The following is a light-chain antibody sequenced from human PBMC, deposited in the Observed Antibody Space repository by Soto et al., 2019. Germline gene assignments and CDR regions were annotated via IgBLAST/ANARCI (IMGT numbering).Light chain of an antibody. CDR2: ITN. V-gene: IGLV1-47*02. CDR3: AAWEDSLSGWV. Sequence: QSVLTQPPSASGTPGQRVTISWSGSGSNIGKSYVYWYQQLPGTAPRVLIYITNQRPSGVPDRFSGSKSVTSASLAISGLRSEDEADYYCAAWEDSLSGWVFGGGTKLNVL. CDR1: GSNIGKSY. J-gene: IGLJ3*02.